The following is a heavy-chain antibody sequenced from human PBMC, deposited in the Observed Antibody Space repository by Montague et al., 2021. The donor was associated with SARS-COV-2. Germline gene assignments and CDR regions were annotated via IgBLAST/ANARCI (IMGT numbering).Heavy chain of an antibody. V-gene: IGHV3-13*04. CDR1: GFTFSSYD. J-gene: IGHJ4*02. Sequence: SLKLSCSASGFTFSSYDMHWVRQATGKGLECVSIINTAGDTYYAXSVKGRFTISRDNAKNSLYLQMNSLRAGDTAVYYCARGDRTGWQTDYWGQGTLVTVSS. CDR3: ARGDRTGWQTDY. CDR2: INTAGDT. D-gene: IGHD6-19*01.